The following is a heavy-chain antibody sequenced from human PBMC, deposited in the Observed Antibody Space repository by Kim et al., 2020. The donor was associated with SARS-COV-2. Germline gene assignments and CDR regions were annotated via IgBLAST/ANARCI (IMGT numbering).Heavy chain of an antibody. D-gene: IGHD3-10*01. V-gene: IGHV4-59*01. CDR3: ARDDYYGSGSYAARGYAFDI. J-gene: IGHJ3*02. Sequence: RVTISVDTSKNQFSLKLSSVTAADTAVYYCARDDYYGSGSYAARGYAFDIWGQGTMVTVSS.